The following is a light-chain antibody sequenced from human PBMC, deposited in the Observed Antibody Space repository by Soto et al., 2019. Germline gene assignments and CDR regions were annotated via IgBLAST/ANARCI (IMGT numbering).Light chain of an antibody. CDR1: QSVNNY. J-gene: IGKJ2*03. Sequence: EIVLTQSPATLSLSPGERATLSCRASQSVNNYLAWFQQRPGQPPKLLIYEASNRAVGVPARFSGSGSGTDFTLIISSLEPEDFALYYCQQRTNWPPFSFGQGTKLEIK. CDR3: QQRTNWPPFS. V-gene: IGKV3-11*01. CDR2: EAS.